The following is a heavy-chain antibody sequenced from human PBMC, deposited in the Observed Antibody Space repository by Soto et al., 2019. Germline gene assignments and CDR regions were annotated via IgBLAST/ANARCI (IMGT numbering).Heavy chain of an antibody. CDR3: AKDGGGSDIVVVPAAGVYYYYYYGMDV. D-gene: IGHD2-2*01. CDR1: GFTFSSYA. CDR2: ISGSGGST. V-gene: IGHV3-23*01. J-gene: IGHJ6*02. Sequence: PGGSLRLSCAASGFTFSSYAMSWVRQAPGRGLEWVSAISGSGGSTYYADSVKGRFTISRDNPKNTLYLQMNSLRAEDTAVYYCAKDGGGSDIVVVPAAGVYYYYYYGMDVWGQGTTVTVSS.